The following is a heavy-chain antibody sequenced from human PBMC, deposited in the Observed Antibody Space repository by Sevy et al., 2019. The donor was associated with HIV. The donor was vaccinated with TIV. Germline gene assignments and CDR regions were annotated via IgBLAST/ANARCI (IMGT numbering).Heavy chain of an antibody. CDR2: IYTSGST. CDR3: AREGGVAASFDY. D-gene: IGHD6-19*01. CDR1: GGSISSDY. Sequence: SGTLSLTCTVSGGSISSDYLSWIRQPAGKGLDWFGRIYTSGSTNYNPSPKNRVTMSIDKSKNQFSLNLSSVTAADTAVYYCAREGGVAASFDYWGQGTLVTVSS. V-gene: IGHV4-4*07. J-gene: IGHJ4*02.